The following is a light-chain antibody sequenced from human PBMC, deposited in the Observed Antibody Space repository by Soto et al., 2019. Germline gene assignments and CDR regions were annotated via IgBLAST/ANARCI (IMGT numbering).Light chain of an antibody. V-gene: IGKV1-39*01. CDR1: QSITKC. CDR2: AAS. J-gene: IGKJ2*01. Sequence: DIQMTQSPSSLSASVGDRVTITCRSSQSITKCLNWFQQQPGKAPKLLIYAASSLQSGVPSRFSGDGSGTEFTLTISSLQREDFATYYCQQSHSIPRPFGQGPKLEIK. CDR3: QQSHSIPRP.